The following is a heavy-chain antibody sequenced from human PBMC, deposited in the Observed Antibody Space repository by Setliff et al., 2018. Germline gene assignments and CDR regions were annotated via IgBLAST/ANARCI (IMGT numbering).Heavy chain of an antibody. CDR3: ARQRYYDTAGKAFDI. J-gene: IGHJ3*02. Sequence: SLRLSCASSGLFFSDFNMNWVRQAPGKGLEWASSISGSGSYIYYADSVKGRFTISRDNAKKSLYLQMNSLRAEDTAVYYCARQRYYDTAGKAFDIWGQGTMVTVSS. CDR1: GLFFSDFN. D-gene: IGHD3-22*01. V-gene: IGHV3-21*01. CDR2: ISGSGSYI.